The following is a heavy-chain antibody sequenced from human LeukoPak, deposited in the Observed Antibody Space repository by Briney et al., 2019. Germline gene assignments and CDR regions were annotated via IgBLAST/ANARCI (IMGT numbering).Heavy chain of an antibody. J-gene: IGHJ6*03. CDR3: AKAASAGYCSGGSCYYYYYMDV. CDR2: ISYDGSNK. Sequence: PGRSLRLSCAASGFTFSSYAMHWVRQAPGKGLEWVAVISYDGSNKYYADSVKGRFTISRDNSKNTLYLQMNSLRAEDTAVYYCAKAASAGYCSGGSCYYYYYMDVWGKGTTVTVSS. V-gene: IGHV3-30-3*01. CDR1: GFTFSSYA. D-gene: IGHD2-15*01.